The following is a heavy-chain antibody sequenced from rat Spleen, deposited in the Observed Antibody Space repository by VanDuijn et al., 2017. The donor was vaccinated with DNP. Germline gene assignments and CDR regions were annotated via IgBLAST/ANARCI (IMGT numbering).Heavy chain of an antibody. V-gene: IGHV5-22*01. CDR2: INYDGGGT. J-gene: IGHJ2*01. D-gene: IGHD4-3*01. Sequence: EVQLVESGGGLVQPGRSLKLSCAASGFTFSDYYMAWVRQAPTEGLEWVAYINYDGGGTYYGVSVEGRFTISRDDAKTTLFLQMNSLRSEDTATYYCTRHGVRVWFDYWGQGVMVTVSS. CDR3: TRHGVRVWFDY. CDR1: GFTFSDYY.